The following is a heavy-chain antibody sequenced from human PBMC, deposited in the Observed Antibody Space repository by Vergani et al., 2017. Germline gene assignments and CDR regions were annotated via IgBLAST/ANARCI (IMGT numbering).Heavy chain of an antibody. D-gene: IGHD3-22*01. J-gene: IGHJ4*02. CDR1: GFTFSSYD. Sequence: EVQLVESGGGLVQPGGSLRLSCAASGFTFSSYDMHWVRQATGKGLVWVSRINSDGSSTSYADSVKGRFTISRDNAKNTLYLQMNSLRAEDTAVYYCAREGASYYDXSDYWGQGTLVTVSS. V-gene: IGHV3-74*01. CDR3: AREGASYYDXSDY. CDR2: INSDGSST.